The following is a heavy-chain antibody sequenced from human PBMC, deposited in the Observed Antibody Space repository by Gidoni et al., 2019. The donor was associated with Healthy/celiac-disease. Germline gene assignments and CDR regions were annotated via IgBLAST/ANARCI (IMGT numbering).Heavy chain of an antibody. CDR3: AKESTWAGGIAVAGNYFDY. Sequence: QVQLVESGGGVVQPGRSLRLSCAASGFTFSSYGMHWVRQAPGKGLEWVAVISYDGSNKYYADSVKGRFTISRDNSKNTLYLQMNSLRAEDTAVYYCAKESTWAGGIAVAGNYFDYWGQGTLVTVSS. D-gene: IGHD6-19*01. J-gene: IGHJ4*02. CDR1: GFTFSSYG. V-gene: IGHV3-30*18. CDR2: ISYDGSNK.